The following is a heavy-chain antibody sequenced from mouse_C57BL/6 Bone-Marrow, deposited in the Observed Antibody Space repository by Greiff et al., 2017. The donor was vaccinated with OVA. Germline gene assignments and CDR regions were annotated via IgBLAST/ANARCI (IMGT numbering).Heavy chain of an antibody. V-gene: IGHV1-20*01. CDR1: GYSFTGYF. Sequence: EVQRVESGPELVKPGDSVKISCKASGYSFTGYFMHWVMQSHGKSLEWIGRINPYNGDTFYNQKFKGKATMTVAKSSSTAHMEHRSLTSEDSAVYYCARPVNYYYGSSYDFDVGGTGTTVTVSS. CDR3: ARPVNYYYGSSYDFDV. J-gene: IGHJ1*03. D-gene: IGHD1-1*01. CDR2: INPYNGDT.